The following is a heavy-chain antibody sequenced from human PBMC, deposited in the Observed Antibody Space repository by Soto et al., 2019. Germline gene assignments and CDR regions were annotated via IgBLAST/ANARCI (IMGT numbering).Heavy chain of an antibody. V-gene: IGHV3-48*04. J-gene: IGHJ4*02. CDR3: ASDRFRGTYYLRGVTYILEE. D-gene: IGHD1-26*01. CDR2: ISSSNRTI. Sequence: GGSLRLSCAASGFTFRSYSMNWVRQAPGKGLEWVSYISSSNRTINYADSVKGRFTISRDNAKNSLYLQMNSLRAEGTAVYYCASDRFRGTYYLRGVTYILEEWGQGAPVTVSS. CDR1: GFTFRSYS.